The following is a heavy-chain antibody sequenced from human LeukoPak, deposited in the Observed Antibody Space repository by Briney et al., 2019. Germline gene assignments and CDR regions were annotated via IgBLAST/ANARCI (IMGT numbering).Heavy chain of an antibody. CDR1: GGSITTYY. D-gene: IGHD5-12*01. CDR2: INYSGST. J-gene: IGHJ4*02. V-gene: IGHV4-59*08. Sequence: PSETLSLTCTVSGGSITTYYWTWIRQPPGKGLEWIGYINYSGSTNYNPSLKSRVTISVDTSKNQFSLKLSSVTAADTAVYYCARSPNSGYDPFDYWGQGTLVTVSS. CDR3: ARSPNSGYDPFDY.